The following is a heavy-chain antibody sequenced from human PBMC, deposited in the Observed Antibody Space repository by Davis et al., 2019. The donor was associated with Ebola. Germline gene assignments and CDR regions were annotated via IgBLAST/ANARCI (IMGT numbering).Heavy chain of an antibody. J-gene: IGHJ4*02. CDR3: ARHDWRTIAAAGLL. D-gene: IGHD6-13*01. CDR1: GYSFTSYW. V-gene: IGHV5-51*01. CDR2: IYPGDSDT. Sequence: PGGSLRLSCKGSGYSFTSYWIGWVRQMPGKGLEWMGIIYPGDSDTRYSPSFQGQVTISADKSISTAYLQWSSLKASDTAMYYCARHDWRTIAAAGLLWGQGTLVTVSS.